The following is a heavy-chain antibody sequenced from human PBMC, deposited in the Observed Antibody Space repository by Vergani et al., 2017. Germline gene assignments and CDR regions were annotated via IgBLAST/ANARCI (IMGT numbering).Heavy chain of an antibody. D-gene: IGHD1-14*01. V-gene: IGHV3-49*03. CDR3: AKGDARGWWNQGELLDY. CDR2: IRSKAYGGTT. Sequence: EVQLVESGGGLVQPGRSLRLSCTASGFTFGDYAMSWFRQAPGKGLEWVGFIRSKAYGGTTEYAASVKGRFTISRDDSKSIAYLQMNSLRAEDTAVYYCAKGDARGWWNQGELLDYWGQGTLVTVSS. J-gene: IGHJ4*02. CDR1: GFTFGDYA.